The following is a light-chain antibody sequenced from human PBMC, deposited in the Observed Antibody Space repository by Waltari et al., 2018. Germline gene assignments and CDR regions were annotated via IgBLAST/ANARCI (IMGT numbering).Light chain of an antibody. CDR2: DAS. J-gene: IGKJ3*01. V-gene: IGKV3-11*01. CDR3: HERSNWVFT. Sequence: EIVLTQSPATLSLSPGERATLSCRASQSVTNYLAWYQQKPGQAPSLLIYDASNRATGSPARFSGSGSETDFTLTISSLEPEDFAVYYCHERSNWVFTFGPGTKVDI. CDR1: QSVTNY.